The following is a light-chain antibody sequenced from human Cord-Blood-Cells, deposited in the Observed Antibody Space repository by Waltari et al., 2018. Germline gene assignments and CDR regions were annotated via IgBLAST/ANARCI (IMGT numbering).Light chain of an antibody. CDR2: WAA. CDR1: QSVLYSSNNKNY. J-gene: IGKJ1*01. CDR3: QQYYSTPRT. Sequence: DIVMTQSPESLAVSLGERATINCKSSQSVLYSSNNKNYLAWYQQKPGQPPKLLIYWAATREAGVPYRFSGSGSGTDFTLTISSLQAEDVAVYYCQQYYSTPRTFGQGTKVEIK. V-gene: IGKV4-1*01.